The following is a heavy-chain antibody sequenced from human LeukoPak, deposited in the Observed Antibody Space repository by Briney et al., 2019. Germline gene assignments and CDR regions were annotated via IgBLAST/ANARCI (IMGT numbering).Heavy chain of an antibody. CDR3: ARGRTGYSSSWYDY. Sequence: ASVKVSCTASGGTFSSYAISWVRQAPGQGLEWMGWISAYNGNTNYAQKLQGRVTMTTDTSTSTAYMELRSLRSDDTAVYYCARGRTGYSSSWYDYWGQGTLVTVSS. CDR2: ISAYNGNT. CDR1: GGTFSSYA. J-gene: IGHJ4*02. V-gene: IGHV1-18*01. D-gene: IGHD6-13*01.